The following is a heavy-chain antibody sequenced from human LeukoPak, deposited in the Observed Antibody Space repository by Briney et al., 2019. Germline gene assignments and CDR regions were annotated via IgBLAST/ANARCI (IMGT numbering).Heavy chain of an antibody. CDR3: ARDRSGAGTNWFDP. V-gene: IGHV1-2*04. D-gene: IGHD6-19*01. Sequence: ASVKVSCKASGYTFTGYYMHWVRQAPGQGLEWMGWINPNSGGTNYAQKFQGWVTMTRDTSISTAYMELSRLRSDDTAVYYCARDRSGAGTNWFDPWGQGTLVTVSS. J-gene: IGHJ5*02. CDR1: GYTFTGYY. CDR2: INPNSGGT.